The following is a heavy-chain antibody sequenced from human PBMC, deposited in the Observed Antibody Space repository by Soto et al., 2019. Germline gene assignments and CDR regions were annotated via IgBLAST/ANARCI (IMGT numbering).Heavy chain of an antibody. V-gene: IGHV1-2*02. CDR2: INPNSGGT. Sequence: ASVKVSCKASGYTFSDYYIHWVRQAPGQGLEWMGWINPNSGGTKYAPKFQGGVTMTRDTSITTAYMELSRLRSGDTAVYYCARELATEKPEGVDFWGQGTLVTVSS. J-gene: IGHJ4*02. CDR3: ARELATEKPEGVDF. CDR1: GYTFSDYY. D-gene: IGHD1-1*01.